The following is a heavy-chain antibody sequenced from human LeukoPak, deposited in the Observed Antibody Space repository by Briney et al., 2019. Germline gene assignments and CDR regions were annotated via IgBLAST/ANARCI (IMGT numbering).Heavy chain of an antibody. CDR2: INTKTGTP. J-gene: IGHJ3*02. V-gene: IGHV7-4-1*02. Sequence: ASVKVSCKASGYSFSRNAINWVRQAPRQGLEWMGWINTKTGTPTYAQGFTGRFVFSLDISVSTAYLQISSLKAEDSAIYYCARRSPTADAFDIWGQGTMVTVSS. D-gene: IGHD4-11*01. CDR1: GYSFSRNA. CDR3: ARRSPTADAFDI.